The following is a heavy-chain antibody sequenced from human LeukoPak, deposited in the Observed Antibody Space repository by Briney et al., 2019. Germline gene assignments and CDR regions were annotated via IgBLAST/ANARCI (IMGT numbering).Heavy chain of an antibody. Sequence: GGSLRLSCAASGFTFSNYWMHWVRQAPGKGLVWVSRLNADGNSITYADSVRGRFTISRDNDKSTVHLQMNSLRVEDTAIYFCAGAYSAYDPFDYWGQGILVTVSS. CDR2: LNADGNSI. D-gene: IGHD5-12*01. V-gene: IGHV3-74*01. CDR1: GFTFSNYW. CDR3: AGAYSAYDPFDY. J-gene: IGHJ4*02.